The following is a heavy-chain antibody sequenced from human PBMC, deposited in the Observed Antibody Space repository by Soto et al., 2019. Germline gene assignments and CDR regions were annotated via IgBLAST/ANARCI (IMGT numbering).Heavy chain of an antibody. CDR3: AREMIPGPTFDY. Sequence: QVQLQELGPGLVKPSQTLSLTCTVSGGSISSGGYYWSWIRQHPGKGLEWIGYIYYSGSTYYNPSLKSRVTISVDTSKNQSSLKLSSVTAADTAVYYCAREMIPGPTFDYWGQGTLVTVSS. D-gene: IGHD3-16*01. V-gene: IGHV4-31*03. CDR2: IYYSGST. J-gene: IGHJ4*02. CDR1: GGSISSGGYY.